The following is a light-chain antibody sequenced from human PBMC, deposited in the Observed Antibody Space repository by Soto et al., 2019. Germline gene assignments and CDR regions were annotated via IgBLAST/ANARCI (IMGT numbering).Light chain of an antibody. CDR1: QSVSSSSY. CDR3: RQYCSSPSYT. Sequence: EIVLTQSPGTLSLSPGERATLSCRASQSVSSSSYLAWYQQKPGQAPRLLIYGASSTATGIPDRFSGSGAAADVSPPISRLEHEDVAAYYCRQYCSSPSYTFGQGTKLEIK. J-gene: IGKJ2*01. CDR2: GAS. V-gene: IGKV3-20*01.